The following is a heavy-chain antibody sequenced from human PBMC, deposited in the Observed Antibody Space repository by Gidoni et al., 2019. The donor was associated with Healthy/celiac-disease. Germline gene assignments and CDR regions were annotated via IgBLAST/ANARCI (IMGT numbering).Heavy chain of an antibody. D-gene: IGHD3-22*01. Sequence: EVQLVESGGGLVQPGRSLRLSCTDSGFTFGDYAMSWVRQAPGKGLEWVGFIRSKAYGGTTEYAASVKGRFTISRDDPKSIAYLQMNSLKTEDTAVYYCTRAPVAYYYDSSGYSGGGYWGQGTLVTVSS. CDR1: GFTFGDYA. CDR3: TRAPVAYYYDSSGYSGGGY. V-gene: IGHV3-49*04. J-gene: IGHJ4*02. CDR2: IRSKAYGGTT.